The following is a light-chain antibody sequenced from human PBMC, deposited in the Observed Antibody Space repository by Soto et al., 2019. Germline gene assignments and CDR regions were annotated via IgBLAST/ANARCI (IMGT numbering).Light chain of an antibody. V-gene: IGKV1-5*03. Sequence: DIQMTLSPSTLSGSVGDRVTITCLASQTISSWLAWYQQKPGKAPKLLIYKASTLKSGVPSRFSGSGSGTEFTLTISSLQPDDFATYYCQHYNSYSEAFGQVTKVDIK. CDR2: KAS. CDR1: QTISSW. J-gene: IGKJ1*01. CDR3: QHYNSYSEA.